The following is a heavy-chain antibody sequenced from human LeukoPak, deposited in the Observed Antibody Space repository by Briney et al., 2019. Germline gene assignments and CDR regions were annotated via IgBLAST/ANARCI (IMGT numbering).Heavy chain of an antibody. Sequence: ASVKVSCKASGYTFTSYGISWVRQAPGQGLEWMGWISAYNGNTNYAQKLQGKGTMTTDTSTSTASMELRSLRSDDTAVYYCVRSRADYDYVWGSYRYTGLVEAYFDYWGQGTLVTVSS. J-gene: IGHJ4*02. D-gene: IGHD3-16*02. CDR2: ISAYNGNT. CDR3: VRSRADYDYVWGSYRYTGLVEAYFDY. V-gene: IGHV1-18*01. CDR1: GYTFTSYG.